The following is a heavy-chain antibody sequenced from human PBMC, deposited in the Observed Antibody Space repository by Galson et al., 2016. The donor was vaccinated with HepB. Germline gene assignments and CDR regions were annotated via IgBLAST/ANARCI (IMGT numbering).Heavy chain of an antibody. D-gene: IGHD2-2*01. V-gene: IGHV4-39*01. CDR1: GGSISSSGYY. CDR3: VQLPRNYFYYGMDV. J-gene: IGHJ6*02. CDR2: FSDSGST. Sequence: SETLSLTCTVSGGSISSSGYYWGWIRQPPGKGLEWIGSFSDSGSTYYNPSLKSRLTISVDTSKNQLSLRLTSVTAADTAVYYCVQLPRNYFYYGMDVWGQGTTVTVSS.